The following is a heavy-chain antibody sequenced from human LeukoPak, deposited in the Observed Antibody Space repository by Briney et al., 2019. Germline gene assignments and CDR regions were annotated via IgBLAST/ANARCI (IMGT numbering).Heavy chain of an antibody. CDR2: IKQGGSEK. CDR3: ARVSSSMGGAADY. V-gene: IGHV3-7*01. J-gene: IGHJ4*02. Sequence: GGSLRLSCAASGFTFSSYWMSWVRQAPGKGLEWVANIKQGGSEKYYVDSVKGRFTISRDNAKNSVYLEMNSLRAEDTAVYYCARVSSSMGGAADYWGQGTLVTVSS. CDR1: GFTFSSYW. D-gene: IGHD6-6*01.